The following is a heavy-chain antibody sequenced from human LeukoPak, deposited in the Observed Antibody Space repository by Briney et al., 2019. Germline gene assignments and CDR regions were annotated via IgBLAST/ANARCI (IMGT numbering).Heavy chain of an antibody. CDR2: IKQDGSEK. CDR1: GFTFSSYW. V-gene: IGHV3-7*01. J-gene: IGHJ4*02. D-gene: IGHD2-2*01. Sequence: GGSLRLSCAASGFTFSSYWLTWVRQAPGKGLEWVANIKQDGSEKYHVDSVKGRFTISRDNAKNSLYLQMDSLRVEDTAVYYCARGRECSGTGCYLPGIYWGQGILVTVPS. CDR3: ARGRECSGTGCYLPGIY.